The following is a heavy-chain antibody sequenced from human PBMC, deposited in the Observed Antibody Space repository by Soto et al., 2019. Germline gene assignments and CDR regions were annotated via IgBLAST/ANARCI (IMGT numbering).Heavy chain of an antibody. V-gene: IGHV3-74*01. CDR3: APIYDDPM. J-gene: IGHJ4*02. Sequence: EVQLVESGGDLVQPGGSLRLSCAASGFSLSTTWMHWVRQAPGKGLVWVSGINDGGRTTYYADSVKGRFTISRDDAKNTLYLQMNSLRPEDTAVYYCAPIYDDPMWGQGTLVTVSS. CDR2: INDGGRTT. CDR1: GFSLSTTW. D-gene: IGHD4-17*01.